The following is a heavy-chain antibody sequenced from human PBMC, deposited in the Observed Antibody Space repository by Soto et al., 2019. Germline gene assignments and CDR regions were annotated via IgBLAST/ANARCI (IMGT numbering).Heavy chain of an antibody. Sequence: EVLLVESGGGLVQPGGSLRLSCAASGFSFSTYWMSWVRLAPGTGLEWVATIKQDAIDYYHADSVKGRFAISRDNAENSLYLQMTSLRPDDTAVYYCVRGCDRSHCPYYIDGWGTGTTVTVSS. CDR2: IKQDAIDY. J-gene: IGHJ6*03. V-gene: IGHV3-7*01. CDR3: VRGCDRSHCPYYIDG. D-gene: IGHD3-22*01. CDR1: GFSFSTYW.